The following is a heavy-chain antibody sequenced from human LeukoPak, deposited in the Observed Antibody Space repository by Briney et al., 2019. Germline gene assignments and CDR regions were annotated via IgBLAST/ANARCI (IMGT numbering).Heavy chain of an antibody. CDR1: GVSVSSGGYY. V-gene: IGHV4-31*03. CDR3: ARVNYGTATKEDY. D-gene: IGHD3-10*01. Sequence: SETLSLTCTVSGVSVSSGGYYWSWIRQHPGKGLEWIGYIYYSGSAYYNPSLKSRVTISVDTSENQFSLKLSSVTAADTAVYYCARVNYGTATKEDYWGQGTLVTVSS. CDR2: IYYSGSA. J-gene: IGHJ4*02.